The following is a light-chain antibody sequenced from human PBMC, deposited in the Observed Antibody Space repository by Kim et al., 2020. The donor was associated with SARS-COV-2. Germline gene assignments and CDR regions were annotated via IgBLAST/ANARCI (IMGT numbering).Light chain of an antibody. CDR1: QSVLYSSNNKNY. Sequence: DIVMTQSPDSLAVSLGERATINCKSSQSVLYSSNNKNYLAWYQQKPGQPPKLLIYWASTRESGVPDRFSGSWSGTDFTLTISSLQAEDVAVYYCQQYYGTPTFGQGTRLEIK. CDR3: QQYYGTPT. J-gene: IGKJ5*01. CDR2: WAS. V-gene: IGKV4-1*01.